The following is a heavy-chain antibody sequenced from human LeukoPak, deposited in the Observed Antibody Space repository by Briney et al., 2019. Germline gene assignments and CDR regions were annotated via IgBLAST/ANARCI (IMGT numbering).Heavy chain of an antibody. CDR1: GGSISSSSYY. V-gene: IGHV4-39*01. Sequence: SETLSLTCTVSGGSISSSSYYWGWIRQPPGKGLEWIGSISYSGSTYYNPSLKSRVTISVDTSKDQFSLKLRSVTAADTAVYYCARHDTYYYNTSGYVIFDYWGQGTLVTVSS. D-gene: IGHD3-22*01. J-gene: IGHJ4*02. CDR3: ARHDTYYYNTSGYVIFDY. CDR2: ISYSGST.